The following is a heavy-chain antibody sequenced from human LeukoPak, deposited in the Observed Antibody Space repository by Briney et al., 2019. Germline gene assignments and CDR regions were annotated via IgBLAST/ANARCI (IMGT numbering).Heavy chain of an antibody. D-gene: IGHD3-16*02. Sequence: GGSLRLSCAASGFTFSSYATRWVRQAPGKGLGWVAVISYDGSNKYYADSVNGRFPTSRDNSTNTLYLQMNRLSAEDTAVYSCARDPRIMITFGGVIVPCYFDYWGQGTLVTVSS. V-gene: IGHV3-30-3*01. CDR3: ARDPRIMITFGGVIVPCYFDY. CDR1: GFTFSSYA. J-gene: IGHJ4*02. CDR2: ISYDGSNK.